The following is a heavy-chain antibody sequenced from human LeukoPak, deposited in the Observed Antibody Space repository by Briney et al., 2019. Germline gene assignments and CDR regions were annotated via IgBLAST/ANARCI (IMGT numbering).Heavy chain of an antibody. J-gene: IGHJ4*02. Sequence: GGSLRLSCAASGFTFDDYGMSWVRQAPGKGLEWVSSISGSGSGGSTYYADSVKGRFTISRDNSKNTLYLQMNSLIAEGTAVYYCAKSGYNRFDYWGQGTRVTVSS. V-gene: IGHV3-23*01. D-gene: IGHD5-24*01. CDR2: ISGSGSGGST. CDR3: AKSGYNRFDY. CDR1: GFTFDDYG.